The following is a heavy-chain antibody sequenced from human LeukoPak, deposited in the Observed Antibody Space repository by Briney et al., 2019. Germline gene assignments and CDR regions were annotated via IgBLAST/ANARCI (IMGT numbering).Heavy chain of an antibody. CDR3: AKVRFDY. J-gene: IGHJ4*02. Sequence: GGSLRLSCAASGFTFSSYGMHWVRQAPGMGLEWVAVISYDGSNKYYADSVKGRFTISRDNSKNTLYLQMNSLRAEDTAVYYCAKVRFDYWGQGTLVTVSS. V-gene: IGHV3-30*18. CDR2: ISYDGSNK. CDR1: GFTFSSYG.